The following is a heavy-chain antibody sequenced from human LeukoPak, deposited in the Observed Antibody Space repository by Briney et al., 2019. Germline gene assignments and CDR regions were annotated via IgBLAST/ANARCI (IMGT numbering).Heavy chain of an antibody. J-gene: IGHJ4*02. D-gene: IGHD4-17*01. CDR3: AKDAGATVTTGVFDY. Sequence: GGSLRLSCAASGFTFDDYAMHWVRQAPGKGLEWVSGISWNSGSIGYADSVKGRFTISRDNAKNSLYLQMNSLRAEDMALYYCAKDAGATVTTGVFDYWGQGTLVTVPS. CDR2: ISWNSGSI. V-gene: IGHV3-9*03. CDR1: GFTFDDYA.